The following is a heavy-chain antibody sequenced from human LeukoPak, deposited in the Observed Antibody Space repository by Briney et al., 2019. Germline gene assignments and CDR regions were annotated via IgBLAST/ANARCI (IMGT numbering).Heavy chain of an antibody. CDR2: INPGGST. Sequence: SETLSLTCAFYGGSFSGYYWRWIRQPPGKGLEWIREINPGGSTNYNPSLKSRVIVSVDTSKNQLSLKLTSVTAADTAVYYCAGDHGSSGYLYWGQGILVTVSP. CDR1: GGSFSGYY. V-gene: IGHV4-34*01. CDR3: AGDHGSSGYLY. J-gene: IGHJ4*02. D-gene: IGHD3-22*01.